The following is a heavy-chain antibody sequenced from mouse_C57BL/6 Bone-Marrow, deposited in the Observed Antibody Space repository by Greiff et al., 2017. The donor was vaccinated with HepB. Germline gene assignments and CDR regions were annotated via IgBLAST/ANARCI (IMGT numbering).Heavy chain of an antibody. V-gene: IGHV10-1*01. D-gene: IGHD2-13*01. CDR1: GFSFNTYA. CDR3: VSYSDSRVYAMDY. CDR2: IRSKSNNYAT. Sequence: EVNLVESGGGLVQPKGSLKLSCAASGFSFNTYAMNWVRQAQGKGLEWVARIRSKSNNYATYYVDSVKDRFTISRDDSESMLYLQMNNLKTEDTAMYYCVSYSDSRVYAMDYWGQGTSVTVSS. J-gene: IGHJ4*01.